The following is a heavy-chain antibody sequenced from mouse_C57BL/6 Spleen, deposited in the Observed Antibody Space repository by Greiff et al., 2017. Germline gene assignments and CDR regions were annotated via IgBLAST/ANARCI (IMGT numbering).Heavy chain of an antibody. CDR2: IGWDDDK. J-gene: IGHJ4*01. CDR3: ARWGVTTDAMDY. D-gene: IGHD2-2*01. CDR1: GFSLSTFGMG. V-gene: IGHV8-8*01. Sequence: QVTLKVSGPGILQPSQTLSLTCSFSGFSLSTFGMGVGWFRQPSGKGLEWLAHIGWDDDKYYNPALKSRLTISKDTSKTQVFLKIASVDTADTATYYCARWGVTTDAMDYWGQGTSVTVSS.